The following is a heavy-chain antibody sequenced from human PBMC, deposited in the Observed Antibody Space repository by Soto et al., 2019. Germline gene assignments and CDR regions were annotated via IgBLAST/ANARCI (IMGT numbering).Heavy chain of an antibody. CDR3: AKAPAGIAVFDY. V-gene: IGHV3-30*18. J-gene: IGHJ4*02. CDR2: ISYDGSNK. D-gene: IGHD6-19*01. Sequence: QVRLMESGGGVVQPGTSLRLSCAASGFTFSSYNMHWVRQAPGKGLEWVAIISYDGSNKNYADSVKGRFTISRDNSKNTLYLQMNSLRPEDTAVFYCAKAPAGIAVFDYWGQGTLVTVSS. CDR1: GFTFSSYN.